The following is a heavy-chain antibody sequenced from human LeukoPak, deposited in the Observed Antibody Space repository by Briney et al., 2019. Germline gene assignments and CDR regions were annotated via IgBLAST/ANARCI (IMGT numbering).Heavy chain of an antibody. CDR1: GFIFSNYA. CDR2: ISSRGDST. V-gene: IGHV3-23*01. Sequence: GGSLRLSSAASGFIFSNYAMSWVRQVPGRGLEWVSTISSRGDSTYVADSVKGRFTISRDNSKNSLYLQMNTVRAEDTAVYYCVKGPRPDITVAHTVENWGQGTLVTVSS. J-gene: IGHJ4*02. D-gene: IGHD6-19*01. CDR3: VKGPRPDITVAHTVEN.